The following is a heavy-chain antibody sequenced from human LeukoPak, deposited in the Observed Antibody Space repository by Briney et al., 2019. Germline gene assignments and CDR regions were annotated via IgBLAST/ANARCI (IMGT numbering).Heavy chain of an antibody. Sequence: GESLTISCKGFGYRLTSYWIGWVRQMPERGLEWMGIIYPGDSDTRKSPSFQGQVSISADKSISTAYLQWSSLKASDTAMYYCASLLYGSGSYGAFDIWGQGTMVTVSS. CDR2: IYPGDSDT. CDR3: ASLLYGSGSYGAFDI. D-gene: IGHD3-10*01. CDR1: GYRLTSYW. V-gene: IGHV5-51*01. J-gene: IGHJ3*02.